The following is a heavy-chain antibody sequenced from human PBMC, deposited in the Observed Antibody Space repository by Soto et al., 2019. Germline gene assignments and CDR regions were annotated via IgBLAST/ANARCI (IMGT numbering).Heavy chain of an antibody. D-gene: IGHD3-16*02. J-gene: IGHJ4*02. CDR1: GGSFSGYY. CDR3: ARGKPSDYVRGSYRHHFDY. V-gene: IGHV4-34*01. CDR2: INHSGST. Sequence: SETLSLTCAVYGGSFSGYYWSWIRQPPGKGLEWIGEINHSGSTNYNPSLKSRVTISVDTSKNQFSLKLSSVTAADTAVYYCARGKPSDYVRGSYRHHFDYWGQGTVVTVSS.